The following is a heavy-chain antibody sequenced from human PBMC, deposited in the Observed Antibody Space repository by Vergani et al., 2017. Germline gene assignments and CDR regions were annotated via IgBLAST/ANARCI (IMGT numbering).Heavy chain of an antibody. J-gene: IGHJ4*02. CDR3: ARASINYYDSSGYPIFDY. CDR1: GFTFSSYA. D-gene: IGHD3-22*01. V-gene: IGHV3-30-3*01. Sequence: QVQLVESGGGVVQPGRSLRLSCAASGFTFSSYAMHWVRQAPGKGLEWVAVISYDGSNKYYADSVKGRFTISRDNSKNTLYLQMNSLRAEDTAVYYCARASINYYDSSGYPIFDYWGQGTLVTVSS. CDR2: ISYDGSNK.